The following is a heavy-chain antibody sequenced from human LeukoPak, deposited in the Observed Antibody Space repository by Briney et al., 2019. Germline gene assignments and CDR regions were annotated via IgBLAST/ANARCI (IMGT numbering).Heavy chain of an antibody. V-gene: IGHV4-39*07. D-gene: IGHD3-10*01. CDR1: GGSINSRSYY. CDR2: INHSGST. CDR3: ARNVRVRGVIYYYYYMDV. J-gene: IGHJ6*03. Sequence: SSETLSLTCTVSGGSINSRSYYWGWIRQPPGKGLEWIGEINHSGSTNYNPSPKSRVTISVDTSKNQFSLKLSSVTAADTAVYYCARNVRVRGVIYYYYYMDVWGKGTTVTISS.